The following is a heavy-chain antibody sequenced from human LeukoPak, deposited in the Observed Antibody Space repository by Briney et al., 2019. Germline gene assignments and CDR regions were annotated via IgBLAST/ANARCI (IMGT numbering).Heavy chain of an antibody. D-gene: IGHD3-3*01. Sequence: GGSLRLSCAASGFTFSSYGMHWVRQAPGKGLEWVAVIWYDGSNKYYADTVKGRFTISRDNSKNTLYLQMNSLRAEDTAVYYCARGIPYYDFWSGYPDLLDYWGQGTLVTVSS. J-gene: IGHJ4*02. CDR3: ARGIPYYDFWSGYPDLLDY. CDR1: GFTFSSYG. V-gene: IGHV3-33*01. CDR2: IWYDGSNK.